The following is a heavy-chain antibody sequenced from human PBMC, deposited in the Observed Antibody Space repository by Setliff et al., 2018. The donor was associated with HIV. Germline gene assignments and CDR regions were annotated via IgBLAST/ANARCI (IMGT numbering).Heavy chain of an antibody. V-gene: IGHV3-7*01. J-gene: IGHJ4*02. CDR2: IKQEGSEK. D-gene: IGHD6-13*01. CDR3: AREVYSSSWYEEGYFGY. Sequence: PGGSLRLSCAASGFTFSSYWMSWVRQAPGKGLEWVANIKQEGSEKYYVDSVKGRFTISRDNAMNSLYLQMDSLIAEDTAVYYCAREVYSSSWYEEGYFGYWGQGTLVTVSS. CDR1: GFTFSSYW.